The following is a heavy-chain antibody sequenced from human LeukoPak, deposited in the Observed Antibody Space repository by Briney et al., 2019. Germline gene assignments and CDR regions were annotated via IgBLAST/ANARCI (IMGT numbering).Heavy chain of an antibody. CDR3: VRDRDCYNWLDY. CDR1: GYTFTDYY. J-gene: IGHJ4*02. Sequence: ASVKVSCKASGYTFTDYYMHWVRQAPGQGLEWMGRINPNSGGTNYAQMFQGRVAMTRDTSVSTAYMELRRLRSDDTAVSYCVRDRDCYNWLDYWGQGTLVTVSS. CDR2: INPNSGGT. V-gene: IGHV1-2*06. D-gene: IGHD5-24*01.